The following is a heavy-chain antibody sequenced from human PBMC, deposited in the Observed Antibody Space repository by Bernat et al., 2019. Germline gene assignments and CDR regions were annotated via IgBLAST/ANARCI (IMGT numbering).Heavy chain of an antibody. CDR2: IKSKTDGGAT. CDR3: TTGERSYGVFDY. CDR1: GFSFSTAW. V-gene: IGHV3-15*07. Sequence: EVQLVESGGGLAEPGGSLRLSCAASGFSFSTAWMNWVRQAPGKGLEWVGRIKSKTDGGATDYAAPVKGRFTISRDDSKNTLYLQMNSLKTEDTAVYYCTTGERSYGVFDYWGQGSLVTVSS. D-gene: IGHD5-18*01. J-gene: IGHJ4*02.